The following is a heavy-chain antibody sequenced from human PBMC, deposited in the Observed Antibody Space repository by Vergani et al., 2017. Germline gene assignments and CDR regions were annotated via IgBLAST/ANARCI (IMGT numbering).Heavy chain of an antibody. V-gene: IGHV3-53*01. D-gene: IGHD6-19*01. CDR3: AREIAVAGHVPGY. Sequence: EVQLVESGGGLIQPGGSLRLSCAASGFTVSSNYMSWVRQAPGKGLEWVSVIYSGGSTYYADSVKGRFTISRDNSKNTLYLQMNSLRAEDTAVYYCAREIAVAGHVPGYWGQGTLVTVSS. CDR1: GFTVSSNY. J-gene: IGHJ4*02. CDR2: IYSGGST.